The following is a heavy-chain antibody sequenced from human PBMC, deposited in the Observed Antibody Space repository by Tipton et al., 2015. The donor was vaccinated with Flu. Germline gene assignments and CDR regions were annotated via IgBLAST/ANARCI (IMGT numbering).Heavy chain of an antibody. Sequence: GLVKPSETLSLTCSVSGGDLRLYYWSWIRRPPGKGLEWIGHIDKSGDTKYNPSLKSRVTISLDTSKGHSSLNLRSVTAGDTAVYYCARLEGAFEGGHCVGSNCWINFWGQGTLVTVSS. V-gene: IGHV4-59*08. CDR2: IDKSGDT. J-gene: IGHJ4*02. CDR1: GGDLRLYY. CDR3: ARLEGAFEGGHCVGSNCWINF. D-gene: IGHD2-21*01.